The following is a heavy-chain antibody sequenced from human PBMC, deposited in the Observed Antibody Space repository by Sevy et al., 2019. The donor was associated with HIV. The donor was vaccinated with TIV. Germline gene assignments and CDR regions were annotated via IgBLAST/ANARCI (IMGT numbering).Heavy chain of an antibody. V-gene: IGHV3-11*01. CDR1: GFTFSDYY. J-gene: IGHJ3*02. CDR2: ISSSGSTI. D-gene: IGHD3-22*01. CDR3: ARDITMIVVVSDAFDI. Sequence: GESLKISCAASGFTFSDYYMSWIRQDPGKGLEWVSYISSSGSTIYYADSVKGRFTISRDNAKNSLYLQMNSLRAEDTAVYYCARDITMIVVVSDAFDIWGQGTMVTVSS.